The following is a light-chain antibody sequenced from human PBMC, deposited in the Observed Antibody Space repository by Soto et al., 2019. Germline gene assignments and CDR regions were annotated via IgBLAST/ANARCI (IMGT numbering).Light chain of an antibody. CDR2: AES. CDR1: QGINTW. J-gene: IGKJ4*01. Sequence: DIQMTQSPSFVSASVGDSVTITCRASQGINTWLAWYQQKPGKAPKLLIYAESSLQRGVPPRLSGSGSGTDFSLSINILQPEDIATYFCQQASSFPLTLGGGTKIE. V-gene: IGKV1D-12*01. CDR3: QQASSFPLT.